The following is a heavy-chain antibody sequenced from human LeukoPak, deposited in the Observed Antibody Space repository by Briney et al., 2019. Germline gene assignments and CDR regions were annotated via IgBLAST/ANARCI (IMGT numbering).Heavy chain of an antibody. Sequence: PSETLSLTCAVYGGSFSGYYWSWIRQPPGKGLEWIGEINHSGSTNYNPSLKSRVTISVDTSKNQFSLKLSSVTAADTAVYYCARGWGRGSSTSLDAFDIWGQGTMVTVSS. V-gene: IGHV4-34*01. J-gene: IGHJ3*02. CDR3: ARGWGRGSSTSLDAFDI. CDR2: INHSGST. D-gene: IGHD2-2*01. CDR1: GGSFSGYY.